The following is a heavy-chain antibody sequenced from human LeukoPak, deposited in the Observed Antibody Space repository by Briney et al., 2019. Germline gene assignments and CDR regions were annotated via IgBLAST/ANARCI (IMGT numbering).Heavy chain of an antibody. J-gene: IGHJ4*02. CDR3: VKEKQRWLQYIFDY. Sequence: TGGSLRLSCPATGFTFDDYAMHWVRQAPGKGLEWVSGISWNSGSIAYADSLKGRFTISRDNAKNSLYLQMNSLRAEDTALYYCVKEKQRWLQYIFDYWGQGTLVTVSS. CDR1: GFTFDDYA. V-gene: IGHV3-9*01. D-gene: IGHD5-24*01. CDR2: ISWNSGSI.